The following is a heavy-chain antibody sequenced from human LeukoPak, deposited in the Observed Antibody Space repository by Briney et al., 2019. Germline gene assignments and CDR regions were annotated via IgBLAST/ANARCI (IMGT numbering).Heavy chain of an antibody. CDR1: GASIRDYY. D-gene: IGHD3-10*01. J-gene: IGHJ4*02. CDR3: ARAPLWFGIDY. CDR2: IYYSGST. V-gene: IGHV4-59*01. Sequence: SETLSLTCSVSGASIRDYYWSWIRQPPGKGLEWIGYIYYSGSTNYNPSLKSRVTISVDTSKNQFSLKLSSVTAADTAVYYCARAPLWFGIDYWGQGTLVTVSS.